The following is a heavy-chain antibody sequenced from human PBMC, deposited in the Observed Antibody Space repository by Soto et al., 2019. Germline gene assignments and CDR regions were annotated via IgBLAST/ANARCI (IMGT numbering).Heavy chain of an antibody. Sequence: PGGSLRLSCAASGFTFSSYAMSWVRQAPGKGLEWVSAISGSGGSTYYADSVKGRFTISRDNSKNTLYLQMNSLRAEDTAVYYCAKVGGFDSSGYYYESHFDYWGQGTLVTV. D-gene: IGHD3-22*01. J-gene: IGHJ4*02. CDR2: ISGSGGST. CDR3: AKVGGFDSSGYYYESHFDY. V-gene: IGHV3-23*01. CDR1: GFTFSSYA.